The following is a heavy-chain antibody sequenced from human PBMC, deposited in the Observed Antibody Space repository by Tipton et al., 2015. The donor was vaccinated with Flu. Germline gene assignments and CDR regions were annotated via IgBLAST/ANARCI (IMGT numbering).Heavy chain of an antibody. CDR3: VRAIAAAGSR. J-gene: IGHJ4*02. CDR2: IKQDGSEK. V-gene: IGHV3-7*01. CDR1: GFTLSSYW. Sequence: SLKLSCAASGFTLSSYWMSWVRQAPGKGLEWVANIKQDGSEKYYVDSVKGRFTISRDNAKNSLYLQMNSLRVEDTAMYYCVRAIAAAGSRWGQGTLVTVSS. D-gene: IGHD6-13*01.